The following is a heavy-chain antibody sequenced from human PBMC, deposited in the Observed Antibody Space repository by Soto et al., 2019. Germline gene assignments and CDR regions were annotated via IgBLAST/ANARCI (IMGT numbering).Heavy chain of an antibody. CDR3: ATRIVVVVAATGWFDP. V-gene: IGHV4-34*01. J-gene: IGHJ5*02. D-gene: IGHD2-15*01. CDR2: INHSGST. CDR1: GGSFSGYY. Sequence: SETLSLTCAVYGGSFSGYYWSWIRQPPGKGLEWIGEINHSGSTNYNPSLKSRVTISVDTSKNQFSLKLSSVTAADTAVYYCATRIVVVVAATGWFDPWGQGTLVTVSS.